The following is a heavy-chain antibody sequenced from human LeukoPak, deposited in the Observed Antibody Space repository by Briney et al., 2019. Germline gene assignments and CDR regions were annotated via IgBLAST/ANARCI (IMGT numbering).Heavy chain of an antibody. CDR2: ISAYNGNT. D-gene: IGHD3-9*01. J-gene: IGHJ6*02. CDR3: ARDWGYFDWLSYYYYYGMDV. V-gene: IGHV1-18*01. Sequence: ASVKVSCKASGYTLTSYGISWVRQAPGQGLEWMGWISAYNGNTNYAQKLQGRVTMTTDTSTSTAYMELRSLRSDDTAVYYCARDWGYFDWLSYYYYYGMDVWGQGTTVTVSS. CDR1: GYTLTSYG.